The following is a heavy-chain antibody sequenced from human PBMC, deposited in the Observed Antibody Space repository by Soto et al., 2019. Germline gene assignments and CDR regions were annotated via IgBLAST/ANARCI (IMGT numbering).Heavy chain of an antibody. CDR3: ARTEEKSCYSLYGREV. CDR1: VYSFTSYW. Sequence: GESLKISCKGSVYSFTSYWIGWVRQMPGKGLELMGIIDAGDSDTRYRPSFQGNVTSSADKSSSNAYLQWSRLKASYTAMYYWARTEEKSCYSLYGREVGGKVTPVTVPQ. D-gene: IGHD3-3*01. V-gene: IGHV5-51*01. J-gene: IGHJ6*04. CDR2: IDAGDSDT.